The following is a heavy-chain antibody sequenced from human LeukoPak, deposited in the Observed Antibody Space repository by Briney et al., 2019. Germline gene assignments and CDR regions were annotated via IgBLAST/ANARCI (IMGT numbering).Heavy chain of an antibody. CDR3: ARDQRYCSSTSCYALDP. J-gene: IGHJ5*02. V-gene: IGHV3-48*04. Sequence: PGGSLRLSCAASGFTFSSYSMNWVRQAPGKGLEWVSYISSSSSTIYYADSVKGRFTISRDNAKNSLYLQPNSLRAEDTAVYYCARDQRYCSSTSCYALDPWGQGTLVTVSS. CDR1: GFTFSSYS. CDR2: ISSSSSTI. D-gene: IGHD2-2*01.